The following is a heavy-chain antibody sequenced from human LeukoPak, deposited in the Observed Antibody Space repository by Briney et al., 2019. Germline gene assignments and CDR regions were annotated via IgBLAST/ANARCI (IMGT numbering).Heavy chain of an antibody. J-gene: IGHJ4*02. V-gene: IGHV3-74*01. CDR3: ARESGSSSFDY. Sequence: PGGSLRPSCAASGFTFSSYWMHWVRQAPGKGLVWVSRINSDGSSTSYADSVKGRFTISRDNAKNTLYLQMNSLRAEDTAVYYCARESGSSSFDYWGQGTLVTVSS. CDR1: GFTFSSYW. D-gene: IGHD6-6*01. CDR2: INSDGSST.